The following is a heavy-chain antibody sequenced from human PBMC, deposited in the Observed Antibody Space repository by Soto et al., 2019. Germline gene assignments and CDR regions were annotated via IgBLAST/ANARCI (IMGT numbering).Heavy chain of an antibody. J-gene: IGHJ6*02. Sequence: QVQLVESGGGVVQPGRSLRLSCAASGFTFSSYGMHWVRQAPGKGLEWVAVIWYDGSNKYYADSVKGRFTISRDNSENTLYRQMNSLRAEDTAVYYCAREQRFLEWLFSPPYYYCGMDVWGQGTTVTVSS. CDR3: AREQRFLEWLFSPPYYYCGMDV. D-gene: IGHD3-3*01. V-gene: IGHV3-33*01. CDR1: GFTFSSYG. CDR2: IWYDGSNK.